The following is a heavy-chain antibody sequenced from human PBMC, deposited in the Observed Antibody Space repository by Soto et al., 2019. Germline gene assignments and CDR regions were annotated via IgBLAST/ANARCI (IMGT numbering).Heavy chain of an antibody. CDR3: ARQRTTVVTQAYFDH. CDR1: GESISSSSYY. CDR2: IYYSGRT. J-gene: IGHJ4*02. Sequence: SETLSLTCIVSGESISSSSYYWGWIRHPPGKGLEWIGSIYYSGRTYYNPSFKSRVTISIDTSKNQFSLKLSSVTATDTAVYYCARQRTTVVTQAYFDHWGQGALVTVSS. V-gene: IGHV4-39*01. D-gene: IGHD2-21*02.